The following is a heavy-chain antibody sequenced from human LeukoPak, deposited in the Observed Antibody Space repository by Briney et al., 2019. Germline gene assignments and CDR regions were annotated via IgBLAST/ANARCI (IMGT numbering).Heavy chain of an antibody. Sequence: GASVKVSCKVSGYTLTELSMHWVRQAPGKGVERMGGFDPEDGETIYAQKFQGRVTMTEDTSTDTAYMELSSLRSEDTAVYYCATGVPGAHLYHYYGMDVWGQGTTVTVSS. CDR2: FDPEDGET. V-gene: IGHV1-24*01. CDR3: ATGVPGAHLYHYYGMDV. D-gene: IGHD3-10*01. J-gene: IGHJ6*02. CDR1: GYTLTELS.